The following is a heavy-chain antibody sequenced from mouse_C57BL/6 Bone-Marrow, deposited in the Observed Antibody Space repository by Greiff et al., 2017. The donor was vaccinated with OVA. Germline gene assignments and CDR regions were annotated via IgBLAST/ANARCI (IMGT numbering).Heavy chain of an antibody. CDR1: GYTFTDYY. CDR3: ERRGGITRYFEV. Sequence: EVQLQQSGPELVKPGASVKISCKASGYTFTDYYMNWVKQSHGKSLEWIGDINPNNGGTSYNQKFKGKATLTVDKSSSTAYMELRSLTSEDSAVYYCERRGGITRYFEVWGTGTTVTVSS. V-gene: IGHV1-26*01. J-gene: IGHJ1*03. D-gene: IGHD2-4*01. CDR2: INPNNGGT.